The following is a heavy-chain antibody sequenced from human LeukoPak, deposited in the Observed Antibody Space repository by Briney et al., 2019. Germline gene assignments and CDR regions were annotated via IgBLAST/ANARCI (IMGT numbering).Heavy chain of an antibody. D-gene: IGHD3-22*01. CDR3: ARDRPNYYGSDGHYYRRDGDY. CDR1: GFTFSIYA. Sequence: QPGGSLRLSCAASGFTFSIYAMSWVRQAPGKGLQWVSSITSRGESTWYVDSVKGRFTITRDNSENTLYLQMHSLRAEGTAVYYCARDRPNYYGSDGHYYRRDGDYWGRGTLVSVSS. J-gene: IGHJ4*02. V-gene: IGHV3-23*01. CDR2: ITSRGEST.